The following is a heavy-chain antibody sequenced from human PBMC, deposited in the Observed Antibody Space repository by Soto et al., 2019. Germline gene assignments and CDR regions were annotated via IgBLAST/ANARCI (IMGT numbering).Heavy chain of an antibody. V-gene: IGHV4-34*01. CDR2: INYSGNT. D-gene: IGHD1-26*01. J-gene: IGHJ4*02. Sequence: QVQLQQWGAGLLKPSETLSLTCAVYGGSLSGYYWSWIRQPPGKALEWIGEINYSGNTTYNPSLKSRVTISVDTSKNPLFLNLSSVTAADTAMYYCARHHVRGRTIAGAAEFWGQGTLVTVSS. CDR1: GGSLSGYY. CDR3: ARHHVRGRTIAGAAEF.